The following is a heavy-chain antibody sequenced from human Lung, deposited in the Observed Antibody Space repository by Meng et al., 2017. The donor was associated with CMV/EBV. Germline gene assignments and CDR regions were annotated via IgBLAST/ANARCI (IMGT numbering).Heavy chain of an antibody. CDR3: ARGQGYDFWSGVYYYYGMDV. V-gene: IGHV3-53*01. Sequence: GEXXKISCAASGFTVSSNYMSWVRQAPGKGLEWVSVIYSGGSTYYADSVKGRFTISRDNSKNTLYLQMNSLRAEDTAVYYCARGQGYDFWSGVYYYYGMDVWGQGTTVTVSS. CDR2: IYSGGST. D-gene: IGHD3-3*01. CDR1: GFTVSSNY. J-gene: IGHJ6*02.